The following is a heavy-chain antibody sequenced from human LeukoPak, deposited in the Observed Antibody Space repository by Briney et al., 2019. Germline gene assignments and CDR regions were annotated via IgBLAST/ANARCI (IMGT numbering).Heavy chain of an antibody. CDR2: IYSSGSA. D-gene: IGHD6-19*01. CDR3: AIAVAGGAYYYYYGMDV. CDR1: GGSFSGYY. Sequence: PSETLSLTCAVYGGSFSGYYWSWIRQPPGKGLEWIGSIYSSGSAYYNPSLKSRVTISVDTSKNQFSLRLSSVTAADTAVYYCAIAVAGGAYYYYYGMDVWGQGTTVTVSS. V-gene: IGHV4-34*01. J-gene: IGHJ6*02.